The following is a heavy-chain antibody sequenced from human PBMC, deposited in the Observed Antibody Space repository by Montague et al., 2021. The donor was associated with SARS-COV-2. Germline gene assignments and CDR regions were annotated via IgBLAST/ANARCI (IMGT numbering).Heavy chain of an antibody. CDR3: ARLWDFYGSGSYKNSWFDP. J-gene: IGHJ5*02. CDR2: IYNSGTT. D-gene: IGHD3-10*01. CDR1: NVSINNYS. V-gene: IGHV4-59*12. Sequence: SETLSLTCTVSNVSINNYSRGWIRQAPGKGLEWIGHIYNSGTTDYNPSLRSRVTISMDTSRNQFSLKLSSVTAADTAVYYCARLWDFYGSGSYKNSWFDPWGQGTRVTVSS.